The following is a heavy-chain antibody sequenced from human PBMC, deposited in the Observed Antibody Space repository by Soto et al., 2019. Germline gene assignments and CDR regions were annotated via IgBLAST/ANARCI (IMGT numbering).Heavy chain of an antibody. CDR2: ISANSDTR. V-gene: IGHV3-48*02. CDR1: GFTFCSHS. J-gene: IGHJ5*02. Sequence: PGGSLRLSCAACGFTFCSHSMTSVRQAPGKGLEWISYISANSDTRDYADSVKGRFTISRDNARNSLYLQINSLRDEDTAVYYCARVPSARFAPGPWGQGTLVTVSS. D-gene: IGHD6-6*01. CDR3: ARVPSARFAPGP.